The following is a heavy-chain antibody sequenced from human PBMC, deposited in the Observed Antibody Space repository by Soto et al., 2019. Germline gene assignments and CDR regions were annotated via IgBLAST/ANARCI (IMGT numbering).Heavy chain of an antibody. CDR3: TTDSCSSTSCYSVFPLNYYYYYMDV. J-gene: IGHJ6*03. V-gene: IGHV3-15*01. CDR1: GFTFSNAW. CDR2: IKSKTDGGTT. Sequence: EVQLVESGGGLVKPGGSLRLSCAASGFTFSNAWMSWVRQAPGKGLEWVGRIKSKTDGGTTDYAAPVKGRFTISRDDSKNTLYLQMNSLKTEDTAVYYCTTDSCSSTSCYSVFPLNYYYYYMDVWGKGTTVTVSS. D-gene: IGHD2-2*01.